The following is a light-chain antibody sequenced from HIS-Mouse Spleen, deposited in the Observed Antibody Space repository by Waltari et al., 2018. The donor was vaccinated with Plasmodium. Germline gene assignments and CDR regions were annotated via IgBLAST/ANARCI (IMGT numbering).Light chain of an antibody. CDR1: QSVSSY. J-gene: IGKJ2*01. CDR3: QQRSNWPLYT. Sequence: EIVLTQSPATLSLSPGERATLSCRASQSVSSYLAWYQQKPGQAPTLLIYEASNRATGIPARFSGSGSGTDFTLTISSLEPEDFAVYYCQQRSNWPLYTFGQGTKLEIK. V-gene: IGKV3-11*01. CDR2: EAS.